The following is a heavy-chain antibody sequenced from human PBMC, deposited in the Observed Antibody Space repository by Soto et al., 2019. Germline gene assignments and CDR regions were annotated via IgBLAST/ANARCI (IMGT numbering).Heavy chain of an antibody. J-gene: IGHJ3*02. CDR1: GYTFTSYG. V-gene: IGHV1-18*04. CDR3: ARDVVGDDDFWSGYQQHAFDI. Sequence: ASVKVSCKASGYTFTSYGISWVRQAPGQGLEWMGWISAYNGNTNYAQKLQGRVTMTTDTSTSTAYMELRSLRSDDTAVYYCARDVVGDDDFWSGYQQHAFDIWGYGIMGTVTS. CDR2: ISAYNGNT. D-gene: IGHD3-3*01.